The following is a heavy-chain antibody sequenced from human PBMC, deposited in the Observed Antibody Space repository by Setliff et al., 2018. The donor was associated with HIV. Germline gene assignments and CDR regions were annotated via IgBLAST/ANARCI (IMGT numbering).Heavy chain of an antibody. J-gene: IGHJ6*02. D-gene: IGHD2-8*02. V-gene: IGHV1-2*02. Sequence: ASVKVSCKASGYTFTDYYMHWVRQAPGQGLEWMGWINPNSGGTKSAQKFQGRVTMTWDTSISTYYMEVTRLKSDDTAVYYCARVRGHCTGGGCYSDYYGMDVWGQGTTVTVSS. CDR2: INPNSGGT. CDR1: GYTFTDYY. CDR3: ARVRGHCTGGGCYSDYYGMDV.